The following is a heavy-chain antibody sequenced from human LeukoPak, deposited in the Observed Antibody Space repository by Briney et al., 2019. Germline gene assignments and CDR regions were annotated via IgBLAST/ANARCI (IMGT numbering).Heavy chain of an antibody. CDR3: AKAPMEDSWYIHFDY. Sequence: GGPLRLSCAASGFTVSSNYMSWVRQAPGKGLEWVSVITNSGDNTYYADSVKGRFTISRDNSKNTLYLQINSLRAEDTAIYYCAKAPMEDSWYIHFDYWGQGTLVTVSS. J-gene: IGHJ4*02. CDR2: ITNSGDNT. V-gene: IGHV3-53*01. D-gene: IGHD6-13*01. CDR1: GFTVSSNY.